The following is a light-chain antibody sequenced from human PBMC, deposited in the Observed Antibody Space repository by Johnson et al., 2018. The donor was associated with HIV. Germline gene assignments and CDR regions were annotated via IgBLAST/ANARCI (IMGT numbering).Light chain of an antibody. Sequence: QSVLTQPPSVSAAPGQKVTISCSGSSSNIGNNYVSWYQQLPGTAPKLLIYENNKRPSRIPDRFSGSKSGTSATLGITGLQTGDAADYYCGTWDTSLSAGGVFGTGTKVTVL. J-gene: IGLJ1*01. V-gene: IGLV1-51*02. CDR3: GTWDTSLSAGGV. CDR2: ENN. CDR1: SSNIGNNY.